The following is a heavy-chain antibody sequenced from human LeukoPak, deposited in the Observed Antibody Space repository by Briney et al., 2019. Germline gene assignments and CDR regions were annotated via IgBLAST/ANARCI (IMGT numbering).Heavy chain of an antibody. D-gene: IGHD1-26*01. Sequence: GGSLRLSCAASGFTFNTYTMTWVRQAPGKGLEWVGRIKSKTDGGTTDYAAPVKGRFTISRDDSKNTVYLQMNSLKNEDTAVYYCSKTSGRWDWGQGTLVTVSS. CDR2: IKSKTDGGTT. CDR1: GFTFNTYT. CDR3: SKTSGRWD. V-gene: IGHV3-15*01. J-gene: IGHJ1*01.